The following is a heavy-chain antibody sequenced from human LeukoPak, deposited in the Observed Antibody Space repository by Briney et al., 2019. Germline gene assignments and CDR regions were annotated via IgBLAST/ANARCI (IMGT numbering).Heavy chain of an antibody. CDR2: IYTSGST. CDR1: GGSISSYY. CDR3: ARGSRLYYDILTGYYAYYFDY. V-gene: IGHV4-4*07. Sequence: PSETLSLTCTVSGGSISSYYWSWIRQPAGKGLEWIGRIYTSGSTNYNPSLKSRVTMSVDTSKNQFSLKLSSVTAADTAVYYCARGSRLYYDILTGYYAYYFDYWGQGTLVTVSS. J-gene: IGHJ4*02. D-gene: IGHD3-9*01.